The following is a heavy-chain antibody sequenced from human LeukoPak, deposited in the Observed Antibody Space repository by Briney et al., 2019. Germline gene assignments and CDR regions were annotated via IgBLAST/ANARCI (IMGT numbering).Heavy chain of an antibody. Sequence: SETLSLTCAVYGGSFSGYYWSWIRQPPGKGLEWIGEINHSGSTNYNPSLKSRVTISVDTSKNQFSLKLSSVTAADTAVYYCARRHGDYRGNWFDPWGQGTLVTVSS. CDR1: GGSFSGYY. CDR2: INHSGST. V-gene: IGHV4-34*01. J-gene: IGHJ5*02. CDR3: ARRHGDYRGNWFDP. D-gene: IGHD4-17*01.